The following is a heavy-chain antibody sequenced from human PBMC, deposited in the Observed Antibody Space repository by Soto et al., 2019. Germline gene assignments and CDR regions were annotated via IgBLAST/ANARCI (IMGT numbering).Heavy chain of an antibody. CDR3: ARATAYCGRNDCYPFDH. V-gene: IGHV4-30-4*01. J-gene: IGHJ4*02. CDR1: GGSVNNNDYY. CDR2: VSHSGTS. Sequence: SETLALGCTVSGGSVNNNDYYWTWIRQSPEKGLEWLGYVSHSGTSAYNPSVMGRLSISLESSSNQFSLSLTSVTAADTAVYYCARATAYCGRNDCYPFDHWGQGALVTVSS. D-gene: IGHD2-21*01.